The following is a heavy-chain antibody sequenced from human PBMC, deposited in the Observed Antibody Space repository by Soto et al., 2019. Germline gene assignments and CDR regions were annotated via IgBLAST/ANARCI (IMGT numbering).Heavy chain of an antibody. Sequence: SETLSLTCTVSVGSISSGGYYWSWIRQHPGKGLEWIGYIYYSGSTYYNPSLKSRVTISVDTSKNQFSLKLSSVTAADTAVYYCARDRSYYYYYYGMDVWGQGTTVTVSS. CDR2: IYYSGST. D-gene: IGHD3-10*01. CDR3: ARDRSYYYYYYGMDV. V-gene: IGHV4-31*03. J-gene: IGHJ6*02. CDR1: VGSISSGGYY.